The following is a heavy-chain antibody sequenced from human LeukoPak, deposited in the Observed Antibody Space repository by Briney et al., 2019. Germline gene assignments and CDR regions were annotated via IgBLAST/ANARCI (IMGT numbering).Heavy chain of an antibody. CDR2: IVVGSGNT. CDR1: GFTFTSSA. D-gene: IGHD4-17*01. V-gene: IGHV1-58*02. CDR3: AAGLTTVTTEDYYYYYYMDV. J-gene: IGHJ6*03. Sequence: SVKVSCKASGFTFTSSAMQWVRQARGQRLEWIGWIVVGSGNTNYAQKFQERVTITRDMSTSTAYMELSSLRSEDTAVYYCAAGLTTVTTEDYYYYYYMDVWGKGTTVTVSS.